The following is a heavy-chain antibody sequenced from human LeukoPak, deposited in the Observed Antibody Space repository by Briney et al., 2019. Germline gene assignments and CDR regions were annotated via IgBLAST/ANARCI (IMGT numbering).Heavy chain of an antibody. CDR2: ISGDGGST. V-gene: IGHV3-43*02. CDR3: AKGYDYYDSSGPFDY. CDR1: GFTFDDYA. J-gene: IGHJ4*02. D-gene: IGHD3-22*01. Sequence: GGSLRLSCAASGFTFDDYAMHWVRQAPGKGLEWVSLISGDGGSTYYADSVKGRFTISRDNSKKSLYLQMNSLRTEDTALYYCAKGYDYYDSSGPFDYWGQGTLVTVSS.